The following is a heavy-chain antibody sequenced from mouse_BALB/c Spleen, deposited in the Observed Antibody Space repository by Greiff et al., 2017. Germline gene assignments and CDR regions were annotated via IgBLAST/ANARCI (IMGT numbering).Heavy chain of an antibody. CDR1: GYAFTNYL. V-gene: IGHV1-54*01. CDR3: ERESSCGFAD. CDR2: INPGSGGT. J-gene: IGHJ3*01. Sequence: VQLQQSGAELVRPGTSVKVSCKASGYAFTNYLIEWVKQRPGQGLEWIGVINPGSGGTNYNEKFKGKATLTADKSSSTAYMQLSSLTSDDSAVYLCERESSCGFADWGQGTLVTVSA. D-gene: IGHD1-1*01.